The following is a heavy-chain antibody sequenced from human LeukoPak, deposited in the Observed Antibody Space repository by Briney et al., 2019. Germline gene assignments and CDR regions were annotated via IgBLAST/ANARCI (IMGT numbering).Heavy chain of an antibody. CDR3: ARDRGYCSSTSCYSDYMDV. V-gene: IGHV3-48*04. J-gene: IGHJ6*03. D-gene: IGHD2-2*01. CDR2: ISSSSSTI. Sequence: GGSLRLSCAASGFTFSSYSMNWVRQAPGKGLEWVSYISSSSSTIYYEDSVKGRFTISRDNAKNSLYLQMNSLRAEDTAVYYCARDRGYCSSTSCYSDYMDVWGKGTTVTVSS. CDR1: GFTFSSYS.